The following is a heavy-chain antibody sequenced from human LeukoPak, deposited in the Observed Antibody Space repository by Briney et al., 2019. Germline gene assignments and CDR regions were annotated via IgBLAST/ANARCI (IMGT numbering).Heavy chain of an antibody. D-gene: IGHD6-19*01. CDR3: ASTRRAAVAGRFDS. CDR2: IYHSGNT. J-gene: IGHJ4*02. V-gene: IGHV4-4*09. Sequence: SGTLSLTCTVSGGSISSSYWSWIRQPPGKGLEWIGYIYHSGNTNYSPSLESRVTMSVDESKNQFSLRVHFVSAADTAVYYCASTRRAAVAGRFDSWGQGTLVTVSS. CDR1: GGSISSSY.